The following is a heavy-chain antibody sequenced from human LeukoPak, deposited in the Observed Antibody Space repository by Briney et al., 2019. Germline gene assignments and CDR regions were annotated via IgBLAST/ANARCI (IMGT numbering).Heavy chain of an antibody. V-gene: IGHV1-46*01. J-gene: IGHJ4*02. Sequence: ASVKVSCKASGYNFTTYYMHWVRQAPGQGLERMRIINPSSGSTNYAQKFQGRVSMTRDTSTSTVYMELSSLRSEDTAVYYCARVLGYEGQWEPLDYWGQGTLVTVSS. D-gene: IGHD1-14*01. CDR2: INPSSGST. CDR1: GYNFTTYY. CDR3: ARVLGYEGQWEPLDY.